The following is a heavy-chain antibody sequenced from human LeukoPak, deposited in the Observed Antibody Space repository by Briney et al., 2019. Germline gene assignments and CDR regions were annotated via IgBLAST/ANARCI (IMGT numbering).Heavy chain of an antibody. CDR2: ISYDGSNK. CDR1: GFTFSGYP. CDR3: ARASHVLLFDY. Sequence: GGSLRLSCAASGFTFSGYPIHWVRQAPGKGLEWVAVISYDGSNKYYADSVKGRFTISRDNSKNTLYLQMNNLRAEDTAVYYCARASHVLLFDYWGQGTLVTVSS. D-gene: IGHD2-15*01. J-gene: IGHJ4*02. V-gene: IGHV3-30*14.